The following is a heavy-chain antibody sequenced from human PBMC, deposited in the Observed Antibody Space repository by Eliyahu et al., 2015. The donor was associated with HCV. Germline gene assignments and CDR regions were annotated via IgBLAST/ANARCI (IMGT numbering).Heavy chain of an antibody. CDR1: GYTFSDYA. CDR2: INXANGNT. CDR3: ARDMRGGNVGRYYYYGMDV. D-gene: IGHD3-16*01. J-gene: IGHJ6*02. V-gene: IGHV1-3*01. Sequence: QVRLVQSGVEVKKPGASVKVSCKASGYTFSDYAIHWVRQAPGXXLXGXGXINXANGNTIYSQTLKDRTTIXRDTSASTAYMELTSLRSEDTAVYFCARDMRGGNVGRYYYYGMDVWGQGTTVIVSS.